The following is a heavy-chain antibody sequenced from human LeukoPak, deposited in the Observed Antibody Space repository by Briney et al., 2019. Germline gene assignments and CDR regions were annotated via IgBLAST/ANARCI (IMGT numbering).Heavy chain of an antibody. J-gene: IGHJ4*02. Sequence: GGSLTLSCAASGFPFSSYAMTWLRQAPGKGLEWVSSISGDGATTYHAHSVKGRFTIYRDNAKHTVYLEKSILGAEDTAVCSWACGFRPFNSDTWFLDFGCWGPGTLVTVSS. CDR2: ISGDGATT. CDR1: GFPFSSYA. CDR3: ACGFRPFNSDTWFLDFGC. D-gene: IGHD3-3*01. V-gene: IGHV3-23*01.